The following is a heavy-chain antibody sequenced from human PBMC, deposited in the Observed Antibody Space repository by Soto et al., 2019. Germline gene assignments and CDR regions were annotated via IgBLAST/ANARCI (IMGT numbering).Heavy chain of an antibody. Sequence: QVQLVESGGGMVQPGRSLRLSCAASGFTFSSYAMHWVRQAPGKGLEWVAVISYDGSNKYYADSVKGRFTISRDNSKNTLYLQMRSLRAGDPGVVYRARAGWDMAAAGTSLFFDYWGQGTLVTVSS. CDR3: ARAGWDMAAAGTSLFFDY. CDR1: GFTFSSYA. V-gene: IGHV3-30-3*01. J-gene: IGHJ4*02. CDR2: ISYDGSNK. D-gene: IGHD6-13*01.